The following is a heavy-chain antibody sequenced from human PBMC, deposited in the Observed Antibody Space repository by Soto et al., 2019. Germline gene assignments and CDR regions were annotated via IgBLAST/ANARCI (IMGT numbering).Heavy chain of an antibody. V-gene: IGHV4-59*01. CDR1: GGSISSYY. Sequence: ETLSLTCTVSGGSISSYYWSWIRQPPGKGLEWIGYIYYSGSTNYNPSLKSRVTISVDTSKNQFSLKLSSVTAADTAVYYCVRAQPLMDVWGKGTTVTVSS. J-gene: IGHJ6*04. CDR3: VRAQPLMDV. CDR2: IYYSGST. D-gene: IGHD2-2*01.